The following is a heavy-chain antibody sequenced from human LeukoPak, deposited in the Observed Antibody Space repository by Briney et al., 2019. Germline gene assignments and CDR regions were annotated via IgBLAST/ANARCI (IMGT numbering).Heavy chain of an antibody. CDR1: GYTFTNYY. CDR3: ARVRDGYNDAFDI. J-gene: IGHJ3*02. D-gene: IGHD5-24*01. V-gene: IGHV1-46*01. CDR2: INPSGGST. Sequence: ASVEVSCKASGYTFTNYYIHWVRQAPGQGLECMGIINPSGGSTSYAQKFQGRVTMTRDTSTRTVYMELSSLRSEDTAVYYCARVRDGYNDAFDIWGQGTMVIVSS.